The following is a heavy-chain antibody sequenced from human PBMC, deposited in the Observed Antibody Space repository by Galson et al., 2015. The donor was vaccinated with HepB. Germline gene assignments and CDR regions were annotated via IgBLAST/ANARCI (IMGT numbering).Heavy chain of an antibody. Sequence: SLRLSCAASGFTFSGFPMHWVRQAPGKGLEWVAFISSDGRNKYHADSVKGRFTISRDNDKNTLDLQMNSLGSEDTAFYYCAKAYIGIRNHALNQWGQGTLVTVSS. CDR2: ISSDGRNK. V-gene: IGHV3-30*04. D-gene: IGHD1-14*01. J-gene: IGHJ4*02. CDR3: AKAYIGIRNHALNQ. CDR1: GFTFSGFP.